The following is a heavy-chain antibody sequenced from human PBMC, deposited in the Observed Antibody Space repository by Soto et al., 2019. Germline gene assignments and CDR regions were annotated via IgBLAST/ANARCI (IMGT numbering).Heavy chain of an antibody. Sequence: QVQLMESGGGVVQPGGSLRLSYVTSGFTFSRYSMHWFRQAPGKGLEWVAVTSSDGGTKFYADSVKGRFTVSRDNSKNHLYLQMNSLRPEDTAVYYCAREVVLPEWYFDNWGQGSLVTVSS. J-gene: IGHJ4*02. CDR2: TSSDGGTK. CDR1: GFTFSRYS. CDR3: AREVVLPEWYFDN. V-gene: IGHV3-30-3*01. D-gene: IGHD2-15*01.